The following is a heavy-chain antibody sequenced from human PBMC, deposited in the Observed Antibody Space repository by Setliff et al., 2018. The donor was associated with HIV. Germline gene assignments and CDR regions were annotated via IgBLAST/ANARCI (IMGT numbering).Heavy chain of an antibody. Sequence: SSETLSLTCTVSGDTDFYWNWIRQPPGKGLEWIGYIHASGKTNYNPSLKSRVTISLDTSKMQFPLHLTSVTAADTAVYYCATLDPSGGNFLAYWGQGTLVTVSS. V-gene: IGHV4-4*09. D-gene: IGHD2-21*02. CDR3: ATLDPSGGNFLAY. CDR1: GDTDFY. J-gene: IGHJ4*02. CDR2: IHASGKT.